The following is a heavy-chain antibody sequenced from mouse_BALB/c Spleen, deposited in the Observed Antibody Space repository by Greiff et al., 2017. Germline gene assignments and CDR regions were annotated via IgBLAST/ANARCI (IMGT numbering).Heavy chain of an antibody. CDR3: ARHEDLYAMDY. V-gene: IGHV5-9-3*01. Sequence: EVQVVESGGGLVKPGGSLKLSCAASGFTFSSYAMSWVRQTPEKRLEWVATISSGGSYTYYPDSVKGRFTISRDNAKNTLYLQMSSLRSEDTAMYYCARHEDLYAMDYWGQGTSVTVSS. CDR2: ISSGGSYT. CDR1: GFTFSSYA. J-gene: IGHJ4*01.